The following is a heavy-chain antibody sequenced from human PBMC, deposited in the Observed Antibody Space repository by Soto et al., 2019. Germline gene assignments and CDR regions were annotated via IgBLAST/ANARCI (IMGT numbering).Heavy chain of an antibody. CDR1: GLSLSNARMG. V-gene: IGHV2-26*01. J-gene: IGHJ4*02. CDR2: IFTNDEK. D-gene: IGHD2-15*01. Sequence: QVTLKESGPVLVKPTETLTLTCTVPGLSLSNARMGVSWIRQPPGQALQGLAHIFTNDEKSYSTIQKSRLTIAKDTSKGQVVLTMTNMDRVDTATYYCARMATVVSSIPYIDYWGQGTLVTVSS. CDR3: ARMATVVSSIPYIDY.